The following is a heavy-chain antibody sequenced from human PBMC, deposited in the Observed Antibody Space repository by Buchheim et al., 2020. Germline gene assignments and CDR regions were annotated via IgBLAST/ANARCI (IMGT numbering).Heavy chain of an antibody. Sequence: QVQLVESGGGVVQPGRSLRLSCAASGFTFSSFALHWVRQAPGKGLEWVSAIWYDGSNKYYADSVKGRFTISSDNSKNTLFLQVSSLRAEDTAVYYCAGEEDCSSGNCYRGNFDYWGQGTL. CDR1: GFTFSSFA. CDR3: AGEEDCSSGNCYRGNFDY. CDR2: IWYDGSNK. D-gene: IGHD2-2*02. V-gene: IGHV3-33*01. J-gene: IGHJ4*02.